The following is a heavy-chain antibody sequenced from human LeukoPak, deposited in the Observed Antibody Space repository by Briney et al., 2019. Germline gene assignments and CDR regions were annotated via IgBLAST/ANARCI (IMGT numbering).Heavy chain of an antibody. CDR1: GLTFYNYA. J-gene: IGHJ6*03. Sequence: PGGSLRLYRAASGLTFYNYAMSWVRQAPGKGLEWVSAISGSGDNTYYADSVRGRFTISRDNSKNTLYLQMNSLRDEDTAVYKCAKDRDGSTWYLLNYMDGWGKGTTVTVSS. CDR3: AKDRDGSTWYLLNYMDG. V-gene: IGHV3-23*01. D-gene: IGHD6-13*01. CDR2: ISGSGDNT.